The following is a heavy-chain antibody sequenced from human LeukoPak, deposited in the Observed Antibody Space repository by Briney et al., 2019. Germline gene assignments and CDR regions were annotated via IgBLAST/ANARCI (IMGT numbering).Heavy chain of an antibody. Sequence: ASVKVSCKASGGTFSSYAISWVRQAPGQGLERMGRIIPILGIANYAQKFQGRVTITADKSTSTAYMELSSLRSEDTAVYYCARVLVGATHDYWGQGTLVTVSS. CDR2: IIPILGIA. CDR3: ARVLVGATHDY. J-gene: IGHJ4*02. CDR1: GGTFSSYA. V-gene: IGHV1-69*04. D-gene: IGHD5-12*01.